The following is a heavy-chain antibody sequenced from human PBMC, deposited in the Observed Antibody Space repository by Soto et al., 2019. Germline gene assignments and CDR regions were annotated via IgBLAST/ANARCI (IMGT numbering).Heavy chain of an antibody. J-gene: IGHJ6*02. CDR1: GGSFSGYY. D-gene: IGHD3-10*01. CDR3: ARGEITLLGGMDV. Sequence: QVQLQQWGAGLMKPSVTVSLTCAVYGGSFSGYYWGWVRQPPGKGLEWIGEISHSGSSKYHPSFKSRVTISVDTSNNQFSLRVNSVTPADTAVYYCARGEITLLGGMDVWGQGTTVTVSS. V-gene: IGHV4-34*01. CDR2: ISHSGSS.